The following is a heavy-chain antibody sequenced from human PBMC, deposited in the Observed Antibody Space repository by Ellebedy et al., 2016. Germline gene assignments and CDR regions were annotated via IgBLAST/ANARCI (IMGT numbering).Heavy chain of an antibody. CDR3: RQGHYADL. V-gene: IGHV3-23*01. D-gene: IGHD4-17*01. CDR2: ISAGSDTT. J-gene: IGHJ4*02. Sequence: GESLKISXTASGFNFNTYFMSWVRQAPGKGLEWVSTISAGSDTTRFADSVKGRFTISRDNFKNSVYLRMNSLRVEDTAVYFCRQGHYADLWGQGTLVTVSS. CDR1: GFNFNTYF.